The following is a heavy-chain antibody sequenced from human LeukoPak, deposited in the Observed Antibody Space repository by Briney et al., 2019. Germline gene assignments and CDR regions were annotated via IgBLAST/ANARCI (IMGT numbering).Heavy chain of an antibody. CDR2: INQDGSES. V-gene: IGHV3-7*01. CDR1: GFPFSSYC. D-gene: IGHD3-22*01. Sequence: GGSLRLSCAASGFPFSSYCLSWVRHSAGKGLEWVANINQDGSESHYVDSVKGRFTISRDNSQNSLYLQMNSLRADDTAVYYCARGRFQSDSSGYSSFYYWGQGTLVTVSS. CDR3: ARGRFQSDSSGYSSFYY. J-gene: IGHJ4*02.